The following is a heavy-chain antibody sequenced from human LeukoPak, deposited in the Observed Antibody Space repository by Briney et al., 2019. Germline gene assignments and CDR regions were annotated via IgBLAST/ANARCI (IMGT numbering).Heavy chain of an antibody. CDR2: IYYSGST. CDR1: GGSISSYY. Sequence: SETLSLTCTVSGGSISSYYWSWIRQPPGKGLEWIGYIYYSGSTNYNPSLKSRVTISVDTSKNQFSLKLSSVTAADTAVYYYARHQATVTTLRPMPFDIWGQGTMVTVSS. D-gene: IGHD4-17*01. V-gene: IGHV4-59*08. J-gene: IGHJ3*02. CDR3: ARHQATVTTLRPMPFDI.